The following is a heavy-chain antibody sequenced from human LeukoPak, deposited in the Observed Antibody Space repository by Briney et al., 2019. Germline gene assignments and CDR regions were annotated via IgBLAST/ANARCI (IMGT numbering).Heavy chain of an antibody. CDR2: MKPNSGDA. CDR3: ARSNFGGNVHFDY. V-gene: IGHV1-8*02. Sequence: GASVKVSCKASGYSFTSYDINWVRQATGQGLEWIGWMKPNSGDADYTQKFKGRVTFTRDTSTRTAYMEVNSLGSEDTAVYYCARSNFGGNVHFDYWGQGTLVTVSS. CDR1: GYSFTSYD. J-gene: IGHJ4*02. D-gene: IGHD4-23*01.